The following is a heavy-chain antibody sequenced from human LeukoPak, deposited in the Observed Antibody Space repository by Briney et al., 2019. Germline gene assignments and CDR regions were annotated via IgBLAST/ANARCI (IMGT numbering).Heavy chain of an antibody. CDR3: ARDSGSYYNFDY. V-gene: IGHV1-2*02. CDR2: INPNSGGT. Sequence: GASVKVSCKASGYTFTGYYMHWVRQAPGQGLEWMGWINPNSGGTNYAQKFQGRVTMARDASISTAYMELSRLRSDDTAVYYCARDSGSYYNFDYWGQGTLVTVSS. D-gene: IGHD3-10*01. J-gene: IGHJ4*02. CDR1: GYTFTGYY.